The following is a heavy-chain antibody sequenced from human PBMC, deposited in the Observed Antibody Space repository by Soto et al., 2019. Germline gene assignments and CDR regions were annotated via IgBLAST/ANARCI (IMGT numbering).Heavy chain of an antibody. V-gene: IGHV3-49*03. D-gene: IGHD3-3*01. CDR3: WGHPTEWLFFPGMVDY. J-gene: IGHJ4*02. CDR1: GFTFGDYA. CDR2: IRSKAYGGTT. Sequence: GGSLRLSCTASGFTFGDYAMSWFRQAPGKGLEWVGFIRSKAYGGTTEYAASVKGRFTISRDDSKSIAYLQMNSLKTKDTAVYYCWGHPTEWLFFPGMVDYWGQGTLVTVSS.